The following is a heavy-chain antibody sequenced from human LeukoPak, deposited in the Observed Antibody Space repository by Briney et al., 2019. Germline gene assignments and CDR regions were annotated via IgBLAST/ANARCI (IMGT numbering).Heavy chain of an antibody. CDR2: IKKDGSEK. D-gene: IGHD1-7*01. CDR3: VRSGTSASFDY. J-gene: IGHJ4*02. Sequence: GGSLRLSCAASGFTFSSYAMSWVRQAPGKGLEWVANIKKDGSEKWYVDSVEGRFTISRGHAKNSLYLQMNSLRVADTAVYYCVRSGTSASFDYWGQGTLVTVSS. CDR1: GFTFSSYA. V-gene: IGHV3-7*01.